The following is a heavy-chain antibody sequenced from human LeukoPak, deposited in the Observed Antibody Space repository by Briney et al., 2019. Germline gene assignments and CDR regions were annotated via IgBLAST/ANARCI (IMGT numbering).Heavy chain of an antibody. V-gene: IGHV4-34*01. CDR1: DGSFSSYY. CDR2: INHSGST. CDR3: ARVKGLNWFDP. Sequence: PSETLSLTCGVYDGSFSSYYWSWIRQPPGKGLEWIGEINHSGSTNYNPSLKSRLTISVDTSKDQFSLKLSSVTAEDTAVYYCARVKGLNWFDPWGQGTLVTVSS. J-gene: IGHJ5*02.